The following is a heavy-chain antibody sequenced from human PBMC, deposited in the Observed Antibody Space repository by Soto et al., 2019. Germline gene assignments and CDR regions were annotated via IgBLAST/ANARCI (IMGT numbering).Heavy chain of an antibody. J-gene: IGHJ4*02. CDR1: GFTFSSYA. CDR3: ARDKRRYSSGEYDY. Sequence: QVQLVESGGGVVQPGRSLRLSCAASGFTFSSYAMHWVRQAPGKGLEWVAVISYDGSNKYYADSVKGRFTISRDNSKNTRYLQVNTLRAEDTAVYYCARDKRRYSSGEYDYWGQGTLVTVSS. CDR2: ISYDGSNK. V-gene: IGHV3-30-3*01. D-gene: IGHD6-19*01.